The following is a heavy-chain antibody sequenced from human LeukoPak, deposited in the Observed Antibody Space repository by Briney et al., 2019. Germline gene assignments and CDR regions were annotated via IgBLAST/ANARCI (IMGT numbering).Heavy chain of an antibody. Sequence: GGSLRLSCAASGFTVSNNYMGWVRQAPGKGLEWVSLIYSDGTTSYADSVKGRFTISRDNSKNTLYLQMNSLRAEDTAVYYCARGGGFSYGLAYWGQGTLVTVSS. CDR1: GFTVSNNY. J-gene: IGHJ4*02. CDR3: ARGGGFSYGLAY. D-gene: IGHD5-18*01. V-gene: IGHV3-53*01. CDR2: IYSDGTT.